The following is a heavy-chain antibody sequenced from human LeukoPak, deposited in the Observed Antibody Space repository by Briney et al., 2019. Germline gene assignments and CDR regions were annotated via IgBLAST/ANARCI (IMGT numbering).Heavy chain of an antibody. V-gene: IGHV3-30*02. CDR1: GFTFSSYG. D-gene: IGHD2-8*01. CDR2: IQYDGSNE. J-gene: IGHJ6*03. CDR3: AKDRCSNGIGCYYYYMDV. Sequence: PGGSLRLSCAASGFTFSSYGMHWVRQAPGKGREGVAYIQYDGSNEQYADSVKGRFSISRDSSKNILYLQMNSLRAEDTAVYYCAKDRCSNGIGCYYYYMDVWGKGTTVTISS.